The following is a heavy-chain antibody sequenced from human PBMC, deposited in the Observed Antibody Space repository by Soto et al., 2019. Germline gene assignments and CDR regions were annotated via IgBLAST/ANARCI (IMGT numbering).Heavy chain of an antibody. CDR1: GGSISSGGYY. Sequence: SETLSLTCTVSGGSISSGGYYWSWIRQHPGKGLEWIGYIYYIGSTYYTPSLKSRVTISVDTSKNQFSLKLSSVTAADTAVYYCARVGGFGATTIDYWGQGTLVTVSS. J-gene: IGHJ4*02. V-gene: IGHV4-31*03. CDR3: ARVGGFGATTIDY. D-gene: IGHD3-10*01. CDR2: IYYIGST.